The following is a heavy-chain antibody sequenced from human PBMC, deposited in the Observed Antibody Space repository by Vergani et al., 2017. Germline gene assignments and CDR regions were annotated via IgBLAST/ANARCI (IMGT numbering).Heavy chain of an antibody. CDR2: IKSTFDRGTT. Sequence: EVQLLESGGDLVQPGGSLRLSCAASGFSFRNAWMNWVRRTPGKGLEWVGRIKSTFDRGTTDYAAAVKGRFTISRDDSKNTLFLQMNGPKTEDIGVYYCTTDPRYCGDGSCYWLRDHHYYGMDVWGQGTTVTVSS. CDR1: GFSFRNAW. J-gene: IGHJ6*02. D-gene: IGHD2-21*01. CDR3: TTDPRYCGDGSCYWLRDHHYYGMDV. V-gene: IGHV3-15*07.